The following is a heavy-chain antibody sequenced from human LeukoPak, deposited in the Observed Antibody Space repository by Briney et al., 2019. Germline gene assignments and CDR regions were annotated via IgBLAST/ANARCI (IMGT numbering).Heavy chain of an antibody. CDR3: ATGLCSSTSCYDFDY. CDR2: INPSGGST. Sequence: ASVKVSCKASGYTFTSYYMHWVRQAPGQGLEWMGIINPSGGSTSYAQKFQGRVTMTRDTSTSTVYMELSSLRSEDTAVYYCATGLCSSTSCYDFDYWGRGTLVTVSS. CDR1: GYTFTSYY. V-gene: IGHV1-46*01. J-gene: IGHJ4*02. D-gene: IGHD2-2*01.